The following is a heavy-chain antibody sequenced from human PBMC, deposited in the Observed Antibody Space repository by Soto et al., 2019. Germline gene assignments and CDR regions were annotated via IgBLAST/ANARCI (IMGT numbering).Heavy chain of an antibody. V-gene: IGHV1-69*02. CDR2: IIPVLGIA. D-gene: IGHD2-2*01. CDR3: ATSCKSTNCWGLLDP. Sequence: QVQLVQSGAEVQKPGSSVKVSCKAFGGTFNNYTFSWVRQAPGKGLEWVGRIIPVLGIANYVQKFQNRLPITENKPTSTDDMELSGLRSEDTAVHYCATSCKSTNCWGLLDPWVQGTLVSVSS. CDR1: GGTFNNYT. J-gene: IGHJ5*02.